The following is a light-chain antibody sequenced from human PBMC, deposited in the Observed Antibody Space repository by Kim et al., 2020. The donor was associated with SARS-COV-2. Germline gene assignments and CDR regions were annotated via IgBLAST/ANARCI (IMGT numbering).Light chain of an antibody. CDR3: NSRGSNDNVL. Sequence: VPLGQTVRITCQGDSLRSYYATWYQQKPGQAPIVVIYGKNNRPSGIPDRFSGSSSGDTASLTITGTQAGDEADYYCNSRGSNDNVLFGGGTKVTVL. J-gene: IGLJ2*01. V-gene: IGLV3-19*01. CDR1: SLRSYY. CDR2: GKN.